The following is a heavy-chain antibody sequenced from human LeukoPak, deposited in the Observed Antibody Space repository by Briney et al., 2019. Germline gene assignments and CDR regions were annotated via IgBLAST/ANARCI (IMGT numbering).Heavy chain of an antibody. CDR3: AREGGSGRTAEDGY. CDR2: IWSDGSNK. J-gene: IGHJ4*02. V-gene: IGHV3-33*01. CDR1: GFTFSSYG. D-gene: IGHD6-19*01. Sequence: GGSLRLSCAASGFTFSSYGMHWVRQAPGKGLEWVAVIWSDGSNKHYADSVKGRFTISRDNSKNTAYLEMNSLRAEDTAVYYCAREGGSGRTAEDGYWGQGTLVTVSS.